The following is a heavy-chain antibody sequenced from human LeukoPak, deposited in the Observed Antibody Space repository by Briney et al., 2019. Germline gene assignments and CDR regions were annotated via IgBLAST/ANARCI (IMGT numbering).Heavy chain of an antibody. Sequence: ASVKVSCKASGYTFTSYGISWVRQAPGQGLEWMGWISAYNGNTNYAQKLQGRVTMTRDTSTSTVYMELSSLRSEDTAVYYCARGPGYSGYDFVYWGQGTLVTVSS. CDR2: ISAYNGNT. D-gene: IGHD5-12*01. CDR1: GYTFTSYG. J-gene: IGHJ4*02. CDR3: ARGPGYSGYDFVY. V-gene: IGHV1-18*01.